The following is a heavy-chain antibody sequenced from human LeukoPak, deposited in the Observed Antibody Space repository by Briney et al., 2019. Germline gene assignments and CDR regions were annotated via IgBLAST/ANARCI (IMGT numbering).Heavy chain of an antibody. CDR2: MSYDGSNK. CDR1: GFTFSNYP. V-gene: IGHV3-30-3*01. Sequence: PGRSLRLSCAASGFTFSNYPIHWVRQAPGKGLEWVALMSYDGSNKYYADSVKGRFTISRDNSKNTLYLQMNSLRAEDTAVYYSARDADGVVDYWGQGTLVTVSS. CDR3: ARDADGVVDY. J-gene: IGHJ4*02. D-gene: IGHD3-10*01.